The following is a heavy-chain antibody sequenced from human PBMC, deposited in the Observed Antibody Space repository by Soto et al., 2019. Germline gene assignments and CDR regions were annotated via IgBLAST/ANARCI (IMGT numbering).Heavy chain of an antibody. D-gene: IGHD4-17*01. Sequence: SETLSLTCTVSGGSINNYYWSWIRQPPGKGLEWIGYIYYSGSTNYNPSLKSRVTISVDTSKNQFSLKLSSVTAADTAVYYCARAHYGEYGYGMDVWGQGTTVTVSS. CDR1: GGSINNYY. CDR3: ARAHYGEYGYGMDV. V-gene: IGHV4-59*12. J-gene: IGHJ6*02. CDR2: IYYSGST.